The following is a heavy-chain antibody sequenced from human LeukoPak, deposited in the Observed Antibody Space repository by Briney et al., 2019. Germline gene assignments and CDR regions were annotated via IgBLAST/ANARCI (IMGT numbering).Heavy chain of an antibody. J-gene: IGHJ4*02. CDR1: GGSISSSSHY. CDR2: IYYSGSS. D-gene: IGHD4-17*01. CDR3: ARGPTVTTDY. V-gene: IGHV4-39*01. Sequence: KPSETLSLTCTVSGGSISSSSHYWGWFRQHPGKGLEWIGYIYYSGSSFCNPSLKSRVTMSVDTSKNQFSLRLNSVTAADTAVYYCARGPTVTTDYWGQGTLVTVSS.